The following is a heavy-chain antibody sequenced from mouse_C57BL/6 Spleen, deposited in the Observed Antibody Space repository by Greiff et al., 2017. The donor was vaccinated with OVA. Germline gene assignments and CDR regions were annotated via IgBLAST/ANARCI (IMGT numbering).Heavy chain of an antibody. CDR1: GFTFSDYY. CDR2: INYDGSST. V-gene: IGHV5-16*01. Sequence: EVHLVESEGGLVQPGSSMKFSCTASGFTFSDYYMAWVRQVPEKGLEWVANINYDGSSTYYLDSLKSRFIISRDNAKNILYLQMSSLKSEDTATYYCARDNYGSFDYWGQGTTLTVSS. J-gene: IGHJ2*01. CDR3: ARDNYGSFDY. D-gene: IGHD1-1*01.